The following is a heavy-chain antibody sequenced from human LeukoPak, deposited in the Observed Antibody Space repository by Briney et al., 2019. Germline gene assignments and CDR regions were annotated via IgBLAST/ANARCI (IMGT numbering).Heavy chain of an antibody. CDR3: ARLGRSNTSCYTGICTSYFDY. V-gene: IGHV1-18*01. D-gene: IGHD2-2*02. CDR1: GYTFTSYG. Sequence: AAVKVSFKASGYTFTSYGISWVRQGPGQGLEWMGWISVYNGNTNYAQKLQGRVTMTTDTSTSTAYMELRNLRSDDTAVYYCARLGRSNTSCYTGICTSYFDYWGQGTLVTVSS. J-gene: IGHJ4*02. CDR2: ISVYNGNT.